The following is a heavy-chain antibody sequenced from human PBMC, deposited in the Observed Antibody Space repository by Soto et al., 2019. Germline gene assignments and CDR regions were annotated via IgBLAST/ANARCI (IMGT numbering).Heavy chain of an antibody. J-gene: IGHJ4*02. V-gene: IGHV4-31*03. CDR1: GGSISSGGYY. Sequence: SETLSLTCTVSGGSISSGGYYWSWIRQHPGKGLEWIGYIYYSGSTYYNPSLKSRVTISVDTSKNQFSLKLSSVTAADTAVYYCASHCSSTSCYAQYYFDYWGQGTLVTVSS. CDR3: ASHCSSTSCYAQYYFDY. CDR2: IYYSGST. D-gene: IGHD2-2*01.